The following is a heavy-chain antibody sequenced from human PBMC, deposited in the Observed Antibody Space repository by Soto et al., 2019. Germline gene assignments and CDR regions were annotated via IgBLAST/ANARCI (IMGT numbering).Heavy chain of an antibody. CDR2: INPNSGGT. J-gene: IGHJ4*02. Sequence: ASVKVSCKASGYIFTGYHMHWVRQAPGQGLEWMGWINPNSGGTNVAQAFQDRVTMTADTSITTAYMDLARLRPDDTAIFYCARGAQGFFPVSGIYFYFDHWGQGTPVTVSS. CDR3: ARGAQGFFPVSGIYFYFDH. D-gene: IGHD3-22*01. V-gene: IGHV1-2*02. CDR1: GYIFTGYH.